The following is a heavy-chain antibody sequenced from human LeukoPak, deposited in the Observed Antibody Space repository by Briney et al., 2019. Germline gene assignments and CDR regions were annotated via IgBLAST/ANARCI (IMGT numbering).Heavy chain of an antibody. CDR3: ARDGAAVSSSWYPGGTNWFDP. J-gene: IGHJ5*02. D-gene: IGHD6-13*01. V-gene: IGHV4-61*01. CDR2: ISYTGST. Sequence: SETLSLTCTVSGGPVSSFSYYWSWIRQPPGKRLEWIGYISYTGSTNYTPSLKSRVTISLDTSKNQFSLKLSSVTAADTAVYYCARDGAAVSSSWYPGGTNWFDPWGQGSLVTVSS. CDR1: GGPVSSFSYY.